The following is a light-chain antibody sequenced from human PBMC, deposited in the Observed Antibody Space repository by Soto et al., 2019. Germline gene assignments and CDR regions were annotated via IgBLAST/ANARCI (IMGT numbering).Light chain of an antibody. CDR2: DAY. V-gene: IGKV3-11*01. CDR1: PSFRGL. CDR3: QQRHMWPIT. Sequence: EVVLTHSPVTLSFSPGESATLSFRASPSFRGLLAWYQQKPGQAPRLLIYDAYNRATGIPPRFSGSGSGTDFTLTISSLEPEDSAVYYCQQRHMWPITFGQGTRLEI. J-gene: IGKJ5*01.